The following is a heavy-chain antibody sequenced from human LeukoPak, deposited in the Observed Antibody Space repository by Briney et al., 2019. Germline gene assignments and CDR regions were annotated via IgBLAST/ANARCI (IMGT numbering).Heavy chain of an antibody. CDR3: ARDGHTGFDY. Sequence: GGSLGLSCAASGFTFSSYGMHWVRQAPGKGLEWVSSISSSSSFIYYADSLKGRFTISRDNAKNSLYLQMNSLRAEDTAVYYCARDGHTGFDYWGQGTLVTVSS. V-gene: IGHV3-21*01. CDR2: ISSSSSFI. CDR1: GFTFSSYG. J-gene: IGHJ4*02. D-gene: IGHD5-18*01.